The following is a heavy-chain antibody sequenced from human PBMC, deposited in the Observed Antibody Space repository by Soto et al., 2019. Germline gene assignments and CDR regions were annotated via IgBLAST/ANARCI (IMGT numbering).Heavy chain of an antibody. D-gene: IGHD2-2*01. V-gene: IGHV3-64*01. CDR2: ISSNGGST. Sequence: GGSLSLSCAASGFPFSSYAMHWVRQAPGKGLEYVSAISSNGGSTYYANSVKGRFTISRDNSKNTLYLQMGSLRAEDMAVYYCARGTAASGAFDIWGQGTMVTVSS. J-gene: IGHJ3*02. CDR3: ARGTAASGAFDI. CDR1: GFPFSSYA.